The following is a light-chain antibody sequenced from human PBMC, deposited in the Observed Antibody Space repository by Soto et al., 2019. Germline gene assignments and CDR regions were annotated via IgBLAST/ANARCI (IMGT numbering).Light chain of an antibody. CDR3: QHRSNWLGT. Sequence: EIVLTQSPATLSLSPGERATLSCRASQSVGGFLAWYQQRSGQTPGLLIYDASKRAPGIPARFSGSGSGTDSTLSISSLEPEDFAVYYCQHRSNWLGTFGPGTKVDIK. J-gene: IGKJ3*01. CDR1: QSVGGF. V-gene: IGKV3-11*01. CDR2: DAS.